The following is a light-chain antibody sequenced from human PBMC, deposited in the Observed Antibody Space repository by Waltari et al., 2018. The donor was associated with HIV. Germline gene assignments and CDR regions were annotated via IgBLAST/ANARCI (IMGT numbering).Light chain of an antibody. CDR3: QQHNTYPLT. V-gene: IGKV1-9*01. CDR2: GAT. Sequence: DILLTQSPPFLAASVGDRVTISCRASPGIRSYLAWFQQKPGRAPKLLIFGATTLQSGVPSRFSGSGSGTQFTLTINSLQPEDFATYYCQQHNTYPLTFGPGT. J-gene: IGKJ3*01. CDR1: PGIRSY.